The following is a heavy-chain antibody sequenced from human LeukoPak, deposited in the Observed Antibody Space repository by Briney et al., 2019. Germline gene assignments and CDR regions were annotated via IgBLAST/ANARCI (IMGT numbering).Heavy chain of an antibody. CDR1: GFTFTDYF. Sequence: GGSLRLSCAASGFTFTDYFISWIRQSPGKGLEWISYISGTGNTIYYADSVKGRFTISRDNAKNSLYLQMNSLRAEDTAVYYCAREGYSSSWYYYYYYMDVWGKGTTVTVSS. J-gene: IGHJ6*03. D-gene: IGHD6-13*01. V-gene: IGHV3-11*04. CDR3: AREGYSSSWYYYYYYMDV. CDR2: ISGTGNTI.